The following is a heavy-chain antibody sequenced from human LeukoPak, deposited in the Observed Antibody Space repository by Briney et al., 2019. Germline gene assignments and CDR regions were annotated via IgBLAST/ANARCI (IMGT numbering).Heavy chain of an antibody. J-gene: IGHJ4*02. CDR3: ARFRYNSTWGVFDY. V-gene: IGHV3-11*04. Sequence: PGGSLRLSCGASGFSFSDYYMSWVRQAPGKGLDWISYISTTGRTIYYADSAKGRFTISRDNDRSSLYLQMNSLRAEDTALYYCARFRYNSTWGVFDYWGQGTLVTVSS. CDR2: ISTTGRTI. CDR1: GFSFSDYY. D-gene: IGHD2/OR15-2a*01.